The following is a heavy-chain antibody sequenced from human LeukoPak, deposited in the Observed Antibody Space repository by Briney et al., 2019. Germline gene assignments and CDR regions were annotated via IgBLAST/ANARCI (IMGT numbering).Heavy chain of an antibody. CDR2: IYYTGST. D-gene: IGHD5-12*01. V-gene: IGHV4-59*01. CDR1: GGSISTYY. Sequence: PSETLSLTCTVSGGSISTYYWTWIRQPPGKGLEWIGYIYYTGSTNYNPSLKSRVTISVDTSKIQFSLKLSSVTAADTAVYYCARVFGSGYDFRGAFDIWGQGTMVTVSS. J-gene: IGHJ3*02. CDR3: ARVFGSGYDFRGAFDI.